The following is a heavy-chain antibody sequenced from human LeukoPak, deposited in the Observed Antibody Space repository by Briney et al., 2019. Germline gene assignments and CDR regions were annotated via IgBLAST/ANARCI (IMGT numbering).Heavy chain of an antibody. V-gene: IGHV3-30*18. Sequence: PGRSLRLSCAASGFTFSSYGMHWVRQAPGKGLEWVAVISYDGSNKYYADSVKGRFTISRDNSKNTLYLQMNSLRAEDTAVYYCAKFPGYSSSWYYYYYYGMDVWGQGTTVTVSS. CDR3: AKFPGYSSSWYYYYYYGMDV. J-gene: IGHJ6*02. CDR2: ISYDGSNK. D-gene: IGHD6-13*01. CDR1: GFTFSSYG.